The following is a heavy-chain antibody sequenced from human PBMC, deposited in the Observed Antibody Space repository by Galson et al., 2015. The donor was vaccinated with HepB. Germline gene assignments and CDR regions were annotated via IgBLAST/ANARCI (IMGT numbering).Heavy chain of an antibody. V-gene: IGHV1-18*01. CDR1: GYTFISYR. Sequence: SVKVSCKASGYTFISYRLTWLRQAPGQGLEWMGWITADNGNTNYAQNLQGRVTMTTDTSTSTAYMELRSLRSDDTAVYYCARDCSDTSCFPWGQGTLVTVSS. J-gene: IGHJ5*02. CDR3: ARDCSDTSCFP. D-gene: IGHD2-2*01. CDR2: ITADNGNT.